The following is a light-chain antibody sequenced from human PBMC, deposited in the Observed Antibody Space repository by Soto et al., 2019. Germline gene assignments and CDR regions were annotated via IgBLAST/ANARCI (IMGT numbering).Light chain of an antibody. CDR3: AAWDDSLNGDV. CDR1: SSNIGSNT. CDR2: SNN. V-gene: IGLV1-44*01. Sequence: QSVLTQPPSASGTPGQRVTISCSGSSSNIGSNTVNWYQQLPGTAPKLLIYSNNQRPSGVPDRFSGSKSGTSASLAIRGLQSEDEADYYCAAWDDSLNGDVFGTGTKVTVL. J-gene: IGLJ1*01.